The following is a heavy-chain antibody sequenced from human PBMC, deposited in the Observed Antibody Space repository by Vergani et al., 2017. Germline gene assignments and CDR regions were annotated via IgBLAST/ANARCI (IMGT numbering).Heavy chain of an antibody. V-gene: IGHV3-33*01. CDR2: LWYDGKYK. J-gene: IGHJ3*02. D-gene: IGHD2-2*01. CDR3: ARDRPRCRSTTCSFDAFDI. CDR1: GFTFSTYG. Sequence: QVQLVESGGGVVQPGRSLRLSCVASGFTFSTYGKYWVRQAPGKGLELVAALWYDGKYKYYADSVKGRFSVSRDNSQNTLSLQMNSLRGEDTAVYYWARDRPRCRSTTCSFDAFDIWGQGTMVTVSS.